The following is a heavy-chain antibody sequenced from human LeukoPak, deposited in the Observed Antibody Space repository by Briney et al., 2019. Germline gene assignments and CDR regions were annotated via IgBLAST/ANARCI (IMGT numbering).Heavy chain of an antibody. CDR1: GDSISSSSHY. Sequence: SETLSLTCTVSGDSISSSSHYWGWIRQPPGKGLEWIGSIYYSGNTYYNPSLKSRVTTSVDTSKNQFSLKLSSVTAADTAVYYCARETYYYDSSSDLYYFDFWGQGTLVTVSS. V-gene: IGHV4-39*07. CDR3: ARETYYYDSSSDLYYFDF. J-gene: IGHJ4*02. CDR2: IYYSGNT. D-gene: IGHD3-22*01.